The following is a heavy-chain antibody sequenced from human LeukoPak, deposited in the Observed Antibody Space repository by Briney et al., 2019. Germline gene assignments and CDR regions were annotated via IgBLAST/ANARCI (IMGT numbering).Heavy chain of an antibody. CDR2: INWNGGNT. D-gene: IGHD2-2*03. Sequence: GGSLRLSCAASGFTLDDYGLNWVRQAPGKGLEWVSGINWNGGNTTYADSVKGRFTISRDNAKNSLYLQMNSLRAEDMALYYCTRETGYCSSATCYFGAFDIWGQGTMVTVSS. J-gene: IGHJ3*02. V-gene: IGHV3-20*04. CDR3: TRETGYCSSATCYFGAFDI. CDR1: GFTLDDYG.